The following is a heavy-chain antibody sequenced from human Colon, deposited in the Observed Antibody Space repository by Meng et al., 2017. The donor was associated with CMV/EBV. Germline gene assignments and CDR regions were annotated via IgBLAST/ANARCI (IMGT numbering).Heavy chain of an antibody. CDR3: VKDRRGAISHGMDV. CDR1: GFNFEFG. J-gene: IGHJ6*02. Sequence: SLKISCVGSGFNFEFGMHWVRQVPGKGLDWVSGISWNSGIRDYADSVKGRFTISRDNAKNSLFLEMLSLTSEDTGVYFCVKDRRGAISHGMDVWGQGTSVTVSS. CDR2: ISWNSGIR. V-gene: IGHV3-9*01. D-gene: IGHD1-26*01.